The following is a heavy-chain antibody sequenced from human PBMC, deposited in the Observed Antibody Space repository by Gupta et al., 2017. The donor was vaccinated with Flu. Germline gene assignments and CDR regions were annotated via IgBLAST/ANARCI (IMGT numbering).Heavy chain of an antibody. J-gene: IGHJ6*03. CDR3: ARDNYFMDV. CDR2: IYDNGNT. Sequence: TVSGGSISGGGYYWGWIRQHPGKGLEWIGNIYDNGNTNYNPSLKSRIDISIDTSENQFPLKLTSVTAADTAVYYCARDNYFMDVWGTGTTVTVSS. V-gene: IGHV4-31*02. CDR1: GGSISGGGYY.